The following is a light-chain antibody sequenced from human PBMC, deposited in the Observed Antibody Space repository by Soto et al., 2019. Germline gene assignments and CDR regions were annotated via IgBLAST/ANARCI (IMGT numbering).Light chain of an antibody. J-gene: IGLJ2*01. CDR1: SSNIGNNY. Sequence: QSVLTQPPSVSAAPGQKVTISCSGSSSNIGNNYVVWYQQLPGTAPKLLIYDNDKRPSGIPDRCSGSKSGTSATLGITGLQTGDEADYYCAPWDSSLSAGVFGGGTKVTVL. CDR2: DND. V-gene: IGLV1-51*01. CDR3: APWDSSLSAGV.